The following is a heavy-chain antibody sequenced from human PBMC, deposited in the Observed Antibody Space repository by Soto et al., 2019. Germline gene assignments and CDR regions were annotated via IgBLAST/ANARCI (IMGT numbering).Heavy chain of an antibody. CDR3: AHVGIAARHMGY. Sequence: EVQLLESGGGLVQPGGSLRLSCAASGFTFSSYAMSWVRQAPGKGLEWVSAISGSGGSTYYADSVKGRFTISRDNSKNTLDLQMNSLRAEDTAVYYCAHVGIAARHMGYWGQGTLVTVSS. CDR1: GFTFSSYA. J-gene: IGHJ4*02. CDR2: ISGSGGST. D-gene: IGHD6-6*01. V-gene: IGHV3-23*01.